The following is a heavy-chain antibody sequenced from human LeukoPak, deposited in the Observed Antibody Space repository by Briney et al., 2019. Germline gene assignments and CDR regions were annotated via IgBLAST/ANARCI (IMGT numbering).Heavy chain of an antibody. CDR3: ARANYDYTINNWFDP. V-gene: IGHV1-46*01. J-gene: IGHJ5*02. CDR1: GYTFTSYY. CDR2: INPSGGST. Sequence: ASVKVSCKASGYTFTSYYMHWVRQAPGQGLEWMGIINPSGGSTSYAQKFQGRVTMTRDMSTSTVYMELSSLRSEDTAVYYCARANYDYTINNWFDPWGQGTLVTVSS. D-gene: IGHD3-16*01.